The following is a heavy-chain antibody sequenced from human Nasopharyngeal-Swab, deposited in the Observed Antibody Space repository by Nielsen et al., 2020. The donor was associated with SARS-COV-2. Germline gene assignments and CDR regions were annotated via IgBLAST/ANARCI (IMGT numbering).Heavy chain of an antibody. V-gene: IGHV1-46*01. Sequence: ASVKVSCKASGYTFTNYFMHWVRQAPGQGLEWVGIMNPSGGTTSYAQKFQGRVIMTRDASTRTVYMELSSLRSEDTAVYYCARDRNNPYYYYYMDVWGKGTTVTVSS. CDR3: ARDRNNPYYYYYMDV. CDR2: MNPSGGTT. CDR1: GYTFTNYF. D-gene: IGHD1-14*01. J-gene: IGHJ6*03.